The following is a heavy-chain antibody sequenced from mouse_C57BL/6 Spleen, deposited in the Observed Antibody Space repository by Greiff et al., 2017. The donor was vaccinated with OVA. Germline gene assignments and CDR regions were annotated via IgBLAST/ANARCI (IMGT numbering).Heavy chain of an antibody. D-gene: IGHD2-5*01. CDR1: GYAFSSYW. Sequence: VKLQQSGAELVKPGASVKISCKASGYAFSSYWMNWVKQRPGKGLEWIGQIYPGDGDTNYNGKFKGKATLTADKSSSTAYMQLSSLTSEDSAVYFCAKSYSNYFYYAMDYWGQGTSVTVSS. CDR2: IYPGDGDT. V-gene: IGHV1-80*01. J-gene: IGHJ4*01. CDR3: AKSYSNYFYYAMDY.